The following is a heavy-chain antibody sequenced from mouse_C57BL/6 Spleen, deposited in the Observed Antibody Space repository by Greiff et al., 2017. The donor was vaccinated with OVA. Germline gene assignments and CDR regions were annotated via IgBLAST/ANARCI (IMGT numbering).Heavy chain of an antibody. J-gene: IGHJ2*01. CDR1: GFTFSSYG. CDR3: ARGTTVVEGDY. CDR2: ISSGGSYT. D-gene: IGHD1-1*01. V-gene: IGHV5-6*01. Sequence: EVHLVESGGDLVKPGGSLKLSCAASGFTFSSYGMSWVRQTPDKRLEWVATISSGGSYTYYPDSVKGRFTISRDNAKNTLYLQMSSLKSEDTAMYYCARGTTVVEGDYWGQGTTLTVSS.